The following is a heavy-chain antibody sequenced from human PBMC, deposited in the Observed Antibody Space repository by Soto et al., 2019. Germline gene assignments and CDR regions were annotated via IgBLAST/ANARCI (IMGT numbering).Heavy chain of an antibody. V-gene: IGHV4-34*01. CDR1: AGSFSHYY. CDR2: IKHSGSS. Sequence: SETLSLTCAVYAGSFSHYYWNWIRQSPGKGLEWIGKIKHSGSSNYNPSLRSRVSISVDTSKNQFSLKLSSVTAADTAVYYCARVFREEAYVWGSYRNYYFDYWGQGTLVTVSS. D-gene: IGHD3-16*02. J-gene: IGHJ4*02. CDR3: ARVFREEAYVWGSYRNYYFDY.